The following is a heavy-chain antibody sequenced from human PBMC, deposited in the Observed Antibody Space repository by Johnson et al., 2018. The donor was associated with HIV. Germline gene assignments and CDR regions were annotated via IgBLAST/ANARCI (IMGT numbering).Heavy chain of an antibody. D-gene: IGHD6-6*01. J-gene: IGHJ3*02. CDR1: GFTFSSYA. CDR2: ISYDGRNK. CDR3: ARVEQLGAFDI. Sequence: QVQLVESGGGVVQPGRSLRLSCAASGFTFSSYALHWVRPAPGKGLEWVTVISYDGRNKYYADSVKGRFTISRDNSKNTLYLQMNSLRVEDTAVYYCARVEQLGAFDIWGQGTMVTVS. V-gene: IGHV3-30*04.